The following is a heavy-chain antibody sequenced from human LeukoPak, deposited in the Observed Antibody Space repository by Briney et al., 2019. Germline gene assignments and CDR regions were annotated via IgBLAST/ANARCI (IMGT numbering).Heavy chain of an antibody. CDR2: INPNSGGT. J-gene: IGHJ3*02. V-gene: IGHV1-2*02. CDR1: GYTFTGYY. Sequence: ASVKLSCKASGYTFTGYYMHWVRQAPGQGLEWMGWINPNSGGTNSAQKFQGRVTMTRDTSISTAYMELSRLRSDDTAVYYCARVQYNWNDVPAFDIWGQGTMVTVSS. D-gene: IGHD1-1*01. CDR3: ARVQYNWNDVPAFDI.